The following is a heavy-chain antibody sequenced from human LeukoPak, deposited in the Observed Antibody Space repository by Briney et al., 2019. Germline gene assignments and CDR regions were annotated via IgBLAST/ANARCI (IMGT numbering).Heavy chain of an antibody. J-gene: IGHJ4*02. CDR3: ASVDSGIVYLRYDY. Sequence: ASVTPSCKASGDTFTSRYSYWGRQAPEQGLELMGWINPNTSVTNYTQKFQGRVTLTTDTSISTAYSELSWLRYADPAIYYCASVDSGIVYLRYDYWGQGNLVTVSS. CDR2: INPNTSVT. V-gene: IGHV1-2*02. D-gene: IGHD3-10*01. CDR1: GDTFTSRY.